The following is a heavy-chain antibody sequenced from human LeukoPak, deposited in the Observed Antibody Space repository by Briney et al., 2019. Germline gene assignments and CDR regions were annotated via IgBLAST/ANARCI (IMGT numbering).Heavy chain of an antibody. CDR2: IRKRPNSYTT. J-gene: IGHJ4*02. Sequence: GGSLRRSCAASGFTFSDHFMDWVRQAPGKGLEWVGRIRKRPNSYTTEYAASVQGRFAISRDDSKNSLYLQMNSLKTEDTAVYYCARVSTTVAGSDYLDYWGQGTQVTISS. CDR1: GFTFSDHF. D-gene: IGHD6-19*01. V-gene: IGHV3-72*01. CDR3: ARVSTTVAGSDYLDY.